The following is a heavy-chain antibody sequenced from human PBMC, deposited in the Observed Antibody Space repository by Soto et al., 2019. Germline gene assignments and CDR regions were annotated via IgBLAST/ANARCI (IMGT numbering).Heavy chain of an antibody. D-gene: IGHD6-13*01. J-gene: IGHJ4*02. CDR3: ARVRAAGTLLVN. CDR1: GYTFTSYG. CDR2: ISAYNGNT. Sequence: ASVKVSCKASGYTFTSYGISWVRQAPGQGLEWMGWISAYNGNTNYAQKLQGRVTMTTDTSTSTAYMELRSLRSDDAAVYYCARVRAAGTLLVNWGQGTLVTVSS. V-gene: IGHV1-18*01.